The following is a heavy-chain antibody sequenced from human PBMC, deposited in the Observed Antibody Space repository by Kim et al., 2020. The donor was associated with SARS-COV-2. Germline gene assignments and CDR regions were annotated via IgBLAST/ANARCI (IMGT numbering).Heavy chain of an antibody. J-gene: IGHJ6*02. V-gene: IGHV3-13*01. CDR3: ARRPPDYYGSGGDGMDV. D-gene: IGHD3-10*01. CDR2: IGTAGDT. CDR1: GFTFSSYD. Sequence: GGSLRLSCAASGFTFSSYDMHWVRQATGKGLEWVSAIGTAGDTYYPGSVKGRFTISRENAKNSLYLQMNSLGAGDTAVYYCARRPPDYYGSGGDGMDVWGQGTTVTVSS.